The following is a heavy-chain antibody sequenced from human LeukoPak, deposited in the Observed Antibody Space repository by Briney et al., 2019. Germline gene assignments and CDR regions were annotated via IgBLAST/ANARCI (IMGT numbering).Heavy chain of an antibody. CDR2: ISGGSGTI. Sequence: GGSLRLSCAASGFTFKNYNMNWVRQAPGKGREWVSYISGGSGTIYYADSVKGRFTISRDNAKNSLFLQMNSLGAEDTALYYCARDGGGGYGMDVWGQGTTLTVSS. V-gene: IGHV3-48*01. CDR3: ARDGGGGYGMDV. CDR1: GFTFKNYN. D-gene: IGHD2-15*01. J-gene: IGHJ6*02.